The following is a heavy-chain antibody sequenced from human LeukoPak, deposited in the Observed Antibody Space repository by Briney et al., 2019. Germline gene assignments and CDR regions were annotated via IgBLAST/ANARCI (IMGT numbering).Heavy chain of an antibody. J-gene: IGHJ4*02. CDR3: ARAPGQLERRWCPDY. Sequence: GGSLRLSCAASGFTFSSYAMSWVRQAPGKGLEWVLAISGSGGSTYYADSVKGRFTISRDNSKNTLYLQMNSLRAEDTAVYYCARAPGQLERRWCPDYWGQGTLVTVSS. CDR2: ISGSGGST. V-gene: IGHV3-23*01. CDR1: GFTFSSYA. D-gene: IGHD1-1*01.